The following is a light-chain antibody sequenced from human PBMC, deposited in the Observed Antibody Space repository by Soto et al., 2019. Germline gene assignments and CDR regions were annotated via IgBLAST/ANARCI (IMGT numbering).Light chain of an antibody. J-gene: IGLJ2*01. V-gene: IGLV1-44*01. CDR1: SSNIGTKT. CDR3: AAWDDSLNGYVV. CDR2: SNN. Sequence: QSLLTQPPSASGTPGQRVTISCSGSSSNIGTKTVNWYRQLPGTAPKLLIYSNNQRPSGVPDRFSGSKSGTSASLAISGLQSEDEADYYCAAWDDSLNGYVVFGGGTKLTVL.